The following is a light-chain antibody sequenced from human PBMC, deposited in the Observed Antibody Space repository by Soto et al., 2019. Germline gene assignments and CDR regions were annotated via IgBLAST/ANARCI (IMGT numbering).Light chain of an antibody. CDR3: QHLHSYPFT. J-gene: IGKJ5*01. CDR1: QGISSY. CDR2: AAS. V-gene: IGKV1-9*01. Sequence: DIQLTQSPSFLSASVGDRVTITCRASQGISSYLAWYQQKPGKAPKLLISAASTLQSGVPSRFSGSGSGTEFTLTISSLQPEDFAAYYCQHLHSYPFTFGQGTRLE.